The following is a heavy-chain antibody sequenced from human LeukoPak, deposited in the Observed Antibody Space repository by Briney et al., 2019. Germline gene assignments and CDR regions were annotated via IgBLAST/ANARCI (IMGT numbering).Heavy chain of an antibody. CDR1: GFTVSSNY. J-gene: IGHJ3*02. CDR3: AKCEYSSDAFDI. Sequence: SGGSLRLSCAASGFTVSSNYMSWVRQAPGKGLEWVSVIYSGGSTYYADSVKGRFTISRDNSKNTLYLQMNSLRAEDTAVYYCAKCEYSSDAFDIWGQGTMVTVSS. CDR2: IYSGGST. D-gene: IGHD6-6*01. V-gene: IGHV3-53*05.